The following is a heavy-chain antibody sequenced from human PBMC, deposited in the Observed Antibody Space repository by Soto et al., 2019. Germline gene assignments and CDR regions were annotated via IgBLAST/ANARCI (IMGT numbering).Heavy chain of an antibody. CDR3: ARGRYCSSTSCTNYYYYMDV. J-gene: IGHJ6*03. Sequence: PGGSLRFSCAASGFTVSSNYVSWVRQAPGKGLERVSVIYSDGSTYYADSVKGRFTISRDNSKNTLYLQMNSLRAEDTAVYYCARGRYCSSTSCTNYYYYMDVWGKGTTVTVSS. CDR1: GFTVSSNY. D-gene: IGHD2-2*01. CDR2: IYSDGST. V-gene: IGHV3-66*01.